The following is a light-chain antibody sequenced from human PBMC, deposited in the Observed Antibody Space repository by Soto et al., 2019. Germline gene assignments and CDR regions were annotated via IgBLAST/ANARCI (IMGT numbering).Light chain of an antibody. V-gene: IGLV1-40*01. CDR3: QSYDSSTVV. CDR2: GNS. CDR1: SSNIGAAYD. J-gene: IGLJ2*01. Sequence: QSVLTQPPSVSGAPGQRVTISCTGSSSNIGAAYDVQWYQQLPGTAPKLLIYGNSNRPSGVPDRFSGSKSGTSASLAITGLQAEDEADYYCQSYDSSTVVFGGGTKLTVL.